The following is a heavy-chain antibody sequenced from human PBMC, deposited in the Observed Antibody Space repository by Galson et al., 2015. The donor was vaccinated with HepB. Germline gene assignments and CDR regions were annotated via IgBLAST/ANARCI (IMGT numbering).Heavy chain of an antibody. CDR3: ASHSWDYSDAFDI. V-gene: IGHV3-7*03. CDR1: GFTFSSYW. CDR2: IKQDGSEK. Sequence: SLRLSCAASGFTFSSYWMSWVRQAPGKGLEWVANIKQDGSEKYYVDSVKGRFTISRDNAKNSLYLQMNSLRAEDTAVYYCASHSWDYSDAFDIWGQGTMVTVSS. J-gene: IGHJ3*02. D-gene: IGHD1-7*01.